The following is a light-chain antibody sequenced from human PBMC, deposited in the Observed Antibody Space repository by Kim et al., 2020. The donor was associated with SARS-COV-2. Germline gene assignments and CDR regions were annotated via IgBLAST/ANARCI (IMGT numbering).Light chain of an antibody. CDR1: KFGDKY. CDR2: QDS. V-gene: IGLV3-1*01. J-gene: IGLJ1*01. CDR3: QAWDSSTNYV. Sequence: VAPGQAARITCSGDKFGDKYACWYQQKPGQAPVLVIYQDSKRPSGIPERFSGSNSGNTATLTISGTQAMDEADYYCQAWDSSTNYVFGTGTKVTVL.